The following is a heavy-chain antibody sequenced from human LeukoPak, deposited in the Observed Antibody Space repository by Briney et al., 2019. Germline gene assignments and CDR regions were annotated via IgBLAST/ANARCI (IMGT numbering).Heavy chain of an antibody. CDR2: IYTSGGT. Sequence: PSETLSLTCTVSGGSISSYYWSWIRQPAGKGLEWIGRIYTSGGTNYNPSLKSRVTMSVDTSKNQFSLRLSSVTAADTAVYFCARSGYKYGADALDIWGQGTMVTVSS. V-gene: IGHV4-4*07. CDR1: GGSISSYY. CDR3: ARSGYKYGADALDI. D-gene: IGHD5-18*01. J-gene: IGHJ3*02.